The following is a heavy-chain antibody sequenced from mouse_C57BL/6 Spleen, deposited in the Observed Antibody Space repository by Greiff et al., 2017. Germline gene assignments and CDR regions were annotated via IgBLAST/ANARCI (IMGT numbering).Heavy chain of an antibody. Sequence: EVQGVESGGDLVKPGGSLKLSCAASGFTFSSYGMSWVRQTPDKRLEWVATISSGGSYTYYPDSVKGRFTISSDNAKNTLYLQMSSLTSEDTAMYYCARLPITTVVDWYFDVWGTGTTVTVSS. CDR2: ISSGGSYT. CDR1: GFTFSSYG. V-gene: IGHV5-6*01. D-gene: IGHD1-1*01. J-gene: IGHJ1*03. CDR3: ARLPITTVVDWYFDV.